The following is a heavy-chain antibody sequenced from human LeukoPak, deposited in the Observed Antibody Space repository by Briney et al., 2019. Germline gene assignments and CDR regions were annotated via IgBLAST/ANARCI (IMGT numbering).Heavy chain of an antibody. Sequence: GASVKVSCKASGYTFTSYAMHWVRQAPGQRLEWMGWINAGNGNTKYSQKFQGRVTITRDTSASTAYMELSSLRSEDTAVYYCAYSSGWSRVDYWGQGTLVNVSS. CDR2: INAGNGNT. D-gene: IGHD6-19*01. CDR1: GYTFTSYA. J-gene: IGHJ4*02. V-gene: IGHV1-3*01. CDR3: AYSSGWSRVDY.